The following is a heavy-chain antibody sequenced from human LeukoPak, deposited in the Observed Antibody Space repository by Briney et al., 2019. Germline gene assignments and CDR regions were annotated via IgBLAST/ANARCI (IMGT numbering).Heavy chain of an antibody. V-gene: IGHV3-9*01. CDR1: GFTFDDYA. J-gene: IGHJ4*02. CDR3: AKDESDSSTWNYFDY. Sequence: GGSLRLSCAASGFTFDDYAMHWVRQDPGKGLEWVSGITWNSGNIGYADSVKGRFTISRDNAKNSLYLQMNSLRAEDTAFYYCAKDESDSSTWNYFDYWGQGTLVTVSS. CDR2: ITWNSGNI. D-gene: IGHD6-13*01.